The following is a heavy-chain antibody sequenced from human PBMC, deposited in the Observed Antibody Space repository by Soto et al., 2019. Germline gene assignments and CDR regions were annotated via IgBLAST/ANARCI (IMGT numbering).Heavy chain of an antibody. J-gene: IGHJ4*02. V-gene: IGHV5-51*01. D-gene: IGHD3-9*01. Sequence: GESLKISCMTSGYSFTTDWVGWVRQMPVKGLEWMAIMYPGDSDTKYSPSFQGQVTISADKSTSIAYLQWSSLQASDTAMYYCARSPDYDILTGYYHFDYWGQGTLVTVSS. CDR1: GYSFTTDW. CDR3: ARSPDYDILTGYYHFDY. CDR2: MYPGDSDT.